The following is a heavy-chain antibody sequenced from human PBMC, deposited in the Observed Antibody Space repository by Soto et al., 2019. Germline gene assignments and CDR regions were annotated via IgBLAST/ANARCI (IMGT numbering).Heavy chain of an antibody. D-gene: IGHD3-22*01. Sequence: EVQLVESGGGLVQPGGSLRLSCAASGFTFSSYWMHWVRQAPGKGLVWVSRINSDGSSTSYADSVKGRFTISRDNAKNTLYLRMNRLRAEDTAVYYCAREAYYYDSSGYYTGWFDPWGQGTLVTVSS. J-gene: IGHJ5*02. V-gene: IGHV3-74*01. CDR3: AREAYYYDSSGYYTGWFDP. CDR1: GFTFSSYW. CDR2: INSDGSST.